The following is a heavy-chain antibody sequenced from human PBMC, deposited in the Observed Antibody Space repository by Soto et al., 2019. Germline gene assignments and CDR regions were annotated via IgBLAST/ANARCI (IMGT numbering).Heavy chain of an antibody. CDR2: ISSSSSYI. Sequence: KPGGSLRLSCAASGFTFSSYSMNWVRQAPGEGLEWVSSISSSSSYIYYADSVKGRFTISRDNAKNSLYLQMNSLRAEDTAVYYCARDGEMATIPFGTFDYWGQGTLVTVAA. CDR3: ARDGEMATIPFGTFDY. J-gene: IGHJ4*02. CDR1: GFTFSSYS. V-gene: IGHV3-21*01. D-gene: IGHD5-12*01.